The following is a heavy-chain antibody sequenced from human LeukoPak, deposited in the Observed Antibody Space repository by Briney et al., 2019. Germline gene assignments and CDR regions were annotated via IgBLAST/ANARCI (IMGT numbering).Heavy chain of an antibody. V-gene: IGHV7-4-1*02. J-gene: IGHJ4*02. Sequence: ASVKVSCKASGYTFTSYAMNWVRQAPGQGLEWMGWINTNTGNPTYAQGFTGRFVFSLDTSVSTAYLQISSLKAEDTAVYYCARDPVTYYDFWSGYYHGVDYWGQGTLVTVSS. CDR3: ARDPVTYYDFWSGYYHGVDY. CDR2: INTNTGNP. CDR1: GYTFTSYA. D-gene: IGHD3-3*01.